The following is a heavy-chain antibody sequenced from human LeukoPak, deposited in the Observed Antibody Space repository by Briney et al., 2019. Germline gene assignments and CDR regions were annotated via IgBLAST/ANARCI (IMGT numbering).Heavy chain of an antibody. CDR3: ARQGGIQLWSHNWFDP. CDR1: GGSISSYY. Sequence: SETLSLTCTVSGGSISSYYWSWIRQPPGKGLEWIGYIYTSGSTNYNPSLKSRVTISVDTSKNQFSLKLSSMTAADTAVYYCARQGGIQLWSHNWFDPWGQGTLVTVSS. J-gene: IGHJ5*02. V-gene: IGHV4-4*09. D-gene: IGHD5-18*01. CDR2: IYTSGST.